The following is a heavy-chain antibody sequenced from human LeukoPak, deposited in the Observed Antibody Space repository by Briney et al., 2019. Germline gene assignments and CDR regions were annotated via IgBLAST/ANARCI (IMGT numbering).Heavy chain of an antibody. V-gene: IGHV4-39*07. Sequence: SETLSLTCTVSGGSISSSSYYWGWIRQPPGKGLEWIGTIYYSGSTNYNPSLKSRVTISVDTSKNQFSLKLSSVTAADTAVYYCARGGSWSNYFDYWGQGTLVTVSS. CDR1: GGSISSSSYY. CDR3: ARGGSWSNYFDY. CDR2: IYYSGST. J-gene: IGHJ4*02. D-gene: IGHD6-13*01.